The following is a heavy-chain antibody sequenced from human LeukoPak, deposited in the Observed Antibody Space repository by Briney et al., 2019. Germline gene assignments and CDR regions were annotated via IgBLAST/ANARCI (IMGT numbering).Heavy chain of an antibody. CDR2: IYYSGST. V-gene: IGHV4-39*01. D-gene: IGHD3-10*01. CDR1: GGSISSSSYY. Sequence: PSETLSLTCTVSGGSISSSSYYWGWIRQPPGKGLEWIGSIYYSGSTYYNPSLKSRVTISVDTSKNQFSLKLSSVTAADTAVYYCGYGPGDYFDYWGQGTLVTVSS. CDR3: GYGPGDYFDY. J-gene: IGHJ4*02.